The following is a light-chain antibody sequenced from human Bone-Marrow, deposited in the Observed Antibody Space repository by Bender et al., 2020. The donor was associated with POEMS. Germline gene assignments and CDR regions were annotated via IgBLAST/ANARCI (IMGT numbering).Light chain of an antibody. CDR3: QAWDSSTVV. CDR2: RDS. Sequence: SSELTQPPSVSVSPGQTARITCSGDALPQRYAFWYQQKPGQAPVMVIKRDSERPSGIPERFSGSNSGNTATLTISGTQAMDEADYYCQAWDSSTVVFGGGTKLTVL. V-gene: IGLV3-1*01. CDR1: ALPQRY. J-gene: IGLJ2*01.